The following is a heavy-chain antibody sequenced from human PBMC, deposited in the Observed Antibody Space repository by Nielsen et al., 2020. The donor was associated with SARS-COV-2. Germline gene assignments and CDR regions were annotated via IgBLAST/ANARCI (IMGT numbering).Heavy chain of an antibody. CDR3: ANARHGYFGSGSAPPDS. CDR2: ISYDGSNK. CDR1: GFTFSSYG. J-gene: IGHJ4*02. D-gene: IGHD3-10*01. Sequence: SLKISCAASGFTFSSYGMHWVRQAPGKGLEWVAVISYDGSNKYYADSVKGRFTISRDNSKNTLYLQMNNLRAEDTAIYHCANARHGYFGSGSAPPDSWGQGTLVTVSS. V-gene: IGHV3-30*18.